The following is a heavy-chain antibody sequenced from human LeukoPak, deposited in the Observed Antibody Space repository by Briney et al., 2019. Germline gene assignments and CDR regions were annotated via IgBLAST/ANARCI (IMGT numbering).Heavy chain of an antibody. J-gene: IGHJ6*02. CDR3: ARLAKLSGYHWGYYYYGMDV. CDR2: INYSGTT. V-gene: IGHV4-39*01. D-gene: IGHD5-12*01. Sequence: SETLSLTCTVSGGSVSSTSYYWGWIRQPPGKGLEWIGSINYSGTTYYNPSLKSRATISVDTSKNQLSLNLSSVTAADTAVYYCARLAKLSGYHWGYYYYGMDVWGQGTTVTVSS. CDR1: GGSVSSTSYY.